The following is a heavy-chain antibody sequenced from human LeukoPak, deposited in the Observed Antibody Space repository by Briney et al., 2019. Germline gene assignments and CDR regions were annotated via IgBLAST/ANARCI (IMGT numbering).Heavy chain of an antibody. CDR3: ARDTGYSSSWREAFDI. CDR1: GYSXTTYG. D-gene: IGHD6-13*01. J-gene: IGHJ3*02. Sequence: ASVKVSCKASGYSXTTYGISWVRRAPGQGLEWMGWIGVSNGDANHAQTFQGRVTMTTDTSTNTAYMELRSLTFDDTAVYYCARDTGYSSSWREAFDIWGQGTMVTVSS. V-gene: IGHV1-18*01. CDR2: IGVSNGDA.